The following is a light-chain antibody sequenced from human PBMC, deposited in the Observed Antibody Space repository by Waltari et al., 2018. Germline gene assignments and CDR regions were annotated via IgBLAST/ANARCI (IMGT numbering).Light chain of an antibody. V-gene: IGKV3-11*01. CDR3: QQRSGWPPAIT. Sequence: EIVLTQSPVTLSLSPGERATLSCRASQSVSDYLAWFRQKPGQAPRLLIYDVSNRAPGIPARFSCSGSETDFTLTISSLEPDDFGIYYCQQRSGWPPAITFGQGTRLEIK. CDR1: QSVSDY. CDR2: DVS. J-gene: IGKJ5*01.